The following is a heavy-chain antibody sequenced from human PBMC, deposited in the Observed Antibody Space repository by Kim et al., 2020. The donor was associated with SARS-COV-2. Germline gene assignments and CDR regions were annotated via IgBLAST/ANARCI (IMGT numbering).Heavy chain of an antibody. J-gene: IGHJ4*02. CDR2: ISSSSSYI. CDR1: GFTFSSYS. Sequence: GGSLRLSCAASGFTFSSYSMNWVRQAPGKGLEWVSSISSSSSYIYYADSVKGRFTISRDNAKNSLYLQMNSLRAEDTAVYYCARDLETTFFDYWGQGTLVTVSS. CDR3: ARDLETTFFDY. D-gene: IGHD3-3*01. V-gene: IGHV3-21*01.